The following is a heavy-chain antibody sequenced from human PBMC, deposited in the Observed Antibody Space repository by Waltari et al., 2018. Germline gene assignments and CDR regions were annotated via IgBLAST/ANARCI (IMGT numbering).Heavy chain of an antibody. CDR2: ITPSSGIT. J-gene: IGHJ4*02. CDR3: ARALQFGGNSRWKFDY. CDR1: GYTITDYY. D-gene: IGHD3-10*01. Sequence: QVQLVQSGAEVKKPGASVKVSCQASGYTITDYYTHWLRQAPGNGPGWVGWITPSSGITSYAQNFYGRVTMTQETSSTTAYMELVRLKTDDTAVYYCARALQFGGNSRWKFDYWGQGTLVSVSS. V-gene: IGHV1-2*02.